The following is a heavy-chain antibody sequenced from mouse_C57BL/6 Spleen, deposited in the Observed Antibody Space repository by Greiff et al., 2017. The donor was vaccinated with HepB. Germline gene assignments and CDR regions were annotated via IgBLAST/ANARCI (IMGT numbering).Heavy chain of an antibody. D-gene: IGHD3-2*02. CDR3: ARKPDSSDYAMDY. J-gene: IGHJ4*01. CDR1: GYTFTDYN. Sequence: EVQLQQSGPELVKPGASVKMSCKASGYTFTDYNMHWVKQSHGKSLEWIGYINPNNGGTSYNQKFKGKATLTVNKSSSTAYMELRSLTSEDSAVYYCARKPDSSDYAMDYWGQGTSVTVSS. CDR2: INPNNGGT. V-gene: IGHV1-22*01.